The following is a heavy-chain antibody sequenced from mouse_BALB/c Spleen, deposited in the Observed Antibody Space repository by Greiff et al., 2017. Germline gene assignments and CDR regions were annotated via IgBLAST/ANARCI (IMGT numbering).Heavy chain of an antibody. CDR2: ISSGGGST. CDR1: GFAFSSYD. J-gene: IGHJ4*01. D-gene: IGHD2-4*01. V-gene: IGHV5-12-1*01. Sequence: EVKVVESGGGLVKPGGSLKLSCAASGFAFSSYDMSWVRQTPEKRLEWVAYISSGGGSTYYPDTVKGRFTISRDNAKNTLYLQMSSLKSEDTAMYYCARQGDYYYAMDYWGQGTSVTVSS. CDR3: ARQGDYYYAMDY.